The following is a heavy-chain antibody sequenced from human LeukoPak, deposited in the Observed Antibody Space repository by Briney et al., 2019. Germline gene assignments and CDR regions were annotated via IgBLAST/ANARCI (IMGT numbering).Heavy chain of an antibody. V-gene: IGHV4-34*01. CDR1: GASFSGYD. CDR3: ARSFYSNYDKWFDP. D-gene: IGHD4-11*01. Sequence: SETLSLTCAVYGASFSGYDWSCIRQPPGQGLECIGEINDGGTTNYNPSLKSRVSISIDRYKNHFYLTLTSVTAADTATYYCARSFYSNYDKWFDPWGQGTLVTVSS. J-gene: IGHJ5*02. CDR2: INDGGTT.